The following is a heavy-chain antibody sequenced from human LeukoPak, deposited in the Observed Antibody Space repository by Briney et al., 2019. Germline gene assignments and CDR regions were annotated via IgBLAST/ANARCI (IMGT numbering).Heavy chain of an antibody. V-gene: IGHV3-74*01. CDR1: GFTFSDYW. J-gene: IGHJ3*02. CDR2: IDSDGRRT. Sequence: GGSLRLSCAASGFTFSDYWMHWVRQAPGKGLVWVSRIDSDGRRTTYADSVKGRFTISRDNAKNTLYLQMNSLRAEDTALYYCARAGIVNDAFHIWGQGTMVTVSS. CDR3: ARAGIVNDAFHI. D-gene: IGHD3-16*02.